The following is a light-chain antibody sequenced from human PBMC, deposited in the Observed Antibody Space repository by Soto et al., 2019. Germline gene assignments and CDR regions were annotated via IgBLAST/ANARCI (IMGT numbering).Light chain of an antibody. Sequence: DIQMTQSPSTLSASVGDRVTITCRASQSISSWLAWYQQKPGKAPKLLIYDASYLERGVPSRFSDSGSGTEFTLTISSLHPDDLATYYCQQYNSFWTFGQGTKVEI. V-gene: IGKV1-5*01. CDR1: QSISSW. CDR2: DAS. CDR3: QQYNSFWT. J-gene: IGKJ1*01.